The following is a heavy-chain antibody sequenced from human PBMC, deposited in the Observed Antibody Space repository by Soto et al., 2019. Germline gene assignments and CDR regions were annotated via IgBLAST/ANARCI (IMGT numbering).Heavy chain of an antibody. Sequence: SETLSLTCAVSGGSISAAGSYWAWIRQPPGKGPEWIASIYHGGTTFYNPSLKSRITISVDTSNNQFSLKLTFVTAADTAVYYCARVHVMVVAGSTFDYWGHGTLVTVSS. D-gene: IGHD6-19*01. CDR1: GGSISAAGSY. CDR2: IYHGGTT. J-gene: IGHJ4*01. CDR3: ARVHVMVVAGSTFDY. V-gene: IGHV4-38-2*01.